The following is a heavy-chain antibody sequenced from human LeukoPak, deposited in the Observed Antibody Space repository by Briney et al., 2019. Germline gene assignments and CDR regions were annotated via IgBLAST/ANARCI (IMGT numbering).Heavy chain of an antibody. CDR3: AKDSGVNYYYYGMDV. Sequence: GGSLRLSCAASGFTVSSNYMSWVRQAPGKGLEWVSGISWNSGSIGYADSVKGRFTISRDNAKNSLYLQMNSLRAEDTALYYCAKDSGVNYYYYGMDVWGQGTTVTVSS. D-gene: IGHD3-10*01. CDR2: ISWNSGSI. CDR1: GFTVSSNY. V-gene: IGHV3-9*01. J-gene: IGHJ6*02.